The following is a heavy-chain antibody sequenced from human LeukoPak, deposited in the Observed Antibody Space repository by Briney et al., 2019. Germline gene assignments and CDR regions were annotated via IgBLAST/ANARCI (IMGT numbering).Heavy chain of an antibody. J-gene: IGHJ5*02. Sequence: ASVKVSCKASGYTFTSYGISWVRQAPGQGLEWMGWISAYNGSTNYAQKLQGRVTMTTDTSTSTAYMELRSLRSDDTAVYYCAREVGSYYNNWFDPWGQGTLVTVSS. CDR2: ISAYNGST. V-gene: IGHV1-18*04. CDR1: GYTFTSYG. CDR3: AREVGSYYNNWFDP. D-gene: IGHD3-10*01.